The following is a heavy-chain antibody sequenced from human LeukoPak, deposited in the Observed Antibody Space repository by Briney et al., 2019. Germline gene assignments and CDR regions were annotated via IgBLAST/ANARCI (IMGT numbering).Heavy chain of an antibody. D-gene: IGHD3-3*01. CDR3: ARDLSGYSSFDY. CDR2: IYYSGST. Sequence: SETLSLTCTVSGGSISVGGRYWSWVRQLPGKGLEWIGYIYYSGSTYYNPSLKSRVTMSVDTSKNQFSLKLSSVTAADTAVYYCARDLSGYSSFDYWGQGTLVTVSP. J-gene: IGHJ4*02. CDR1: GGSISVGGRY. V-gene: IGHV4-31*03.